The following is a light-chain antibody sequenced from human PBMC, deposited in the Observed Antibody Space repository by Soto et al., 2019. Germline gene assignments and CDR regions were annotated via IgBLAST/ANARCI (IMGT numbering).Light chain of an antibody. CDR3: QQYYSYTLT. V-gene: IGKV1-8*01. CDR2: AAS. CDR1: QGISRY. Sequence: AIQLTQSPSSLSSSLGDRVTITCGASQGISRYLAWYQQKPGKAPKLLIYAASSLQSGVPSRFSGSGSGTDFTLTISCLKYEDFATYYCQQYYSYTLTFGGGTKVDIK. J-gene: IGKJ4*01.